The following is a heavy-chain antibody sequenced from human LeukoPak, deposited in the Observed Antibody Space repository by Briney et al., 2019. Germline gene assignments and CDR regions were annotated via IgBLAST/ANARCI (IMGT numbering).Heavy chain of an antibody. V-gene: IGHV1-69*04. CDR1: GGTFSSYA. J-gene: IGHJ4*02. CDR3: ARGVNDYGDIFDY. CDR2: IIPILGIA. Sequence: GASVKVSCKASGGTFSSYAISWVRQAPGQGLEWMGRIIPILGIANYAQKFQGRVTITADKSTSTAYMELSSLRSEDTAVYYCARGVNDYGDIFDYWGQGTLVTVSS. D-gene: IGHD4-17*01.